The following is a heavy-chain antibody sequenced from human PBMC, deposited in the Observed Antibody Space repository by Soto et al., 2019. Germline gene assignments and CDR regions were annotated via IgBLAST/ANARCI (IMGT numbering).Heavy chain of an antibody. CDR2: IIGNSGTT. CDR3: AKGSTYSFYFDH. V-gene: IGHV3-23*01. J-gene: IGHJ4*01. Sequence: PGGSLRLSCVASGFSFSSYDMSWVRQAPGKGLEWVSFIIGNSGTTYYADSVKGRFTISRDNSKNTLYLQMSRLGAEDTAAYYCAKGSTYSFYFDHWGRGTLVTVSS. CDR1: GFSFSSYD. D-gene: IGHD5-18*01.